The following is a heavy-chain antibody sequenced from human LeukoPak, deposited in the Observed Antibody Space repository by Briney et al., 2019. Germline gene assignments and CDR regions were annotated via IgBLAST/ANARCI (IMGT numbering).Heavy chain of an antibody. CDR3: ARGSSSRDYYYGMDV. CDR1: GYIFTSYG. J-gene: IGHJ6*02. D-gene: IGHD6-6*01. Sequence: GASVKVSCKASGYIFTSYGISWVRQAPGQGLEWMGWISAYNGNTNYAQKLQGRVTMTTDTSTSTAYMELRSLRSDDTAVYYCARGSSSRDYYYGMDVWGQGTTVTVSS. V-gene: IGHV1-18*01. CDR2: ISAYNGNT.